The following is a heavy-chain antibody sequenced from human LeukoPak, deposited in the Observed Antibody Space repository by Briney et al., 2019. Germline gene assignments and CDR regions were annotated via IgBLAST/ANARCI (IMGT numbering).Heavy chain of an antibody. D-gene: IGHD3-3*01. J-gene: IGHJ4*02. V-gene: IGHV3-53*01. CDR3: ARATYDFRSGPNFDY. CDR2: IYSGGST. CDR1: GFTVSSNY. Sequence: GGSLRLSXAASGFTVSSNYMSWVRQAPGKGLEWVSVIYSGGSTYYADSVKGRFTISRDNSKNTLYLQMNSLRAEDTVVYYCARATYDFRSGPNFDYWGQGTLVTVSS.